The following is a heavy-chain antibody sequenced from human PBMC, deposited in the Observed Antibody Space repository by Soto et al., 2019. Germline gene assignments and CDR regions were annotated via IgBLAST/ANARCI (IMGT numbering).Heavy chain of an antibody. CDR1: GYSFTKFW. CDR2: IYPGDSDT. J-gene: IGHJ4*02. D-gene: IGHD3-10*01. V-gene: IGHV5-51*01. Sequence: GESLKISCKGSGYSFTKFWIGWVRQMPGKGLEWMGIIYPGDSDTRYSPSFQGQVTISADKSISTTYLQWSSLKASDTAMYYCARLHGSGSSTPYVSYYWGQGTLVTVSS. CDR3: ARLHGSGSSTPYVSYY.